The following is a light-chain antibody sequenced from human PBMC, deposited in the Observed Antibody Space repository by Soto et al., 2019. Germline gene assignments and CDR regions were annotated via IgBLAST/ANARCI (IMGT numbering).Light chain of an antibody. CDR3: QQLNSYPLT. CDR1: QGISSY. CDR2: AAS. Sequence: DIQLVQSPSFLSASVGDRGTIPFRGSQGISSYLAWYQQKPGKAPKLLIYAASTLQSGVPSRFSGSGSGTEFTLTISSLQPEDFATYYCQQLNSYPLTFGGGTKVDIK. J-gene: IGKJ4*01. V-gene: IGKV1-9*01.